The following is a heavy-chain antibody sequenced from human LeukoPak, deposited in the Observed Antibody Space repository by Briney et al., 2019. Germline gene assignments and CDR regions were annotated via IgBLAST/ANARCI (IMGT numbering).Heavy chain of an antibody. D-gene: IGHD6-19*01. CDR2: IYTSEST. J-gene: IGHJ6*03. V-gene: IGHV4-4*07. CDR3: AREAYSSGWHYYYYYYMDV. Sequence: SETLSLTCTVSGGSISSYYWSWIRQPAGKGLEWIGRIYTSESTNYNPSLKSRVTMSVDTSKNQFSLKLSSVTAADTAVYYCAREAYSSGWHYYYYYYMDVWGKGTTVTVSS. CDR1: GGSISSYY.